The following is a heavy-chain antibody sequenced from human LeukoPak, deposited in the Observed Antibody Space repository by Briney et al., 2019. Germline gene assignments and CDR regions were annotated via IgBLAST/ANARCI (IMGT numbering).Heavy chain of an antibody. D-gene: IGHD2-15*01. CDR1: GGSISSYY. Sequence: PSETLSLTCTVSGGSISSYYWSWIRQPPGKGLEWIGYIYYSGSTNYNPSLKSRVTISVDTSKNQFSLKLSSVTAADTAVYYCASHNRYCSGGSCLGLFDPWGQGTLVTVSS. V-gene: IGHV4-59*01. CDR2: IYYSGST. CDR3: ASHNRYCSGGSCLGLFDP. J-gene: IGHJ5*02.